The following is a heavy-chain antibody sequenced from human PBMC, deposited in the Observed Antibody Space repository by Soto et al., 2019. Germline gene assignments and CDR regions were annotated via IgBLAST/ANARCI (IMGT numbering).Heavy chain of an antibody. J-gene: IGHJ4*02. CDR1: GFTFSDYY. CDR3: ASGEPGSRRWYVDS. Sequence: QVQLVESGGGLVKPGGSLRLSCAAAGFTFSDYYMSWIRQAPGKGLELLSYISSSSSYINYADSVKGRFTISRNNAKNSLYMQMSRMRAEDTAVYYCASGEPGSRRWYVDSWGQGTLVTVSS. D-gene: IGHD6-13*01. V-gene: IGHV3-11*05. CDR2: ISSSSSYI.